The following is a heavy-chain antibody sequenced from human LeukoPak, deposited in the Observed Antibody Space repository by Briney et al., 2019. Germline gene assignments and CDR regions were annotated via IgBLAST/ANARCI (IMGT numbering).Heavy chain of an antibody. V-gene: IGHV1-69*13. CDR2: IIPIFGTA. CDR3: ATGGADTEELRFDY. J-gene: IGHJ4*02. Sequence: SVKVSCTASGGTFSSYAISWVRQAPGQGLEWMGGIIPIFGTANYAQKFQGRVTITADESTSTAYMELSSLRSEDTAVYYCATGGADTEELRFDYWGQGTLVTVSS. CDR1: GGTFSSYA. D-gene: IGHD5-18*01.